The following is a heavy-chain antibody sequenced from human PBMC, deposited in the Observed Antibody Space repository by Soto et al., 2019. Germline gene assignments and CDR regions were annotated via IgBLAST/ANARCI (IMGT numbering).Heavy chain of an antibody. CDR2: MTDDGNKK. D-gene: IGHD2-8*02. CDR1: GFSFRSYA. V-gene: IGHV3-30*18. Sequence: GGSLRLSCAASGFSFRSYAMHWVRQAPGKGLEWVAVMTDDGNKKYYVDSVKGRFTISRDNSKNTLYLHVDSLRPEDTAVYYCVKDFDRTWSFDFWGQGTLVTAPQ. J-gene: IGHJ4*02. CDR3: VKDFDRTWSFDF.